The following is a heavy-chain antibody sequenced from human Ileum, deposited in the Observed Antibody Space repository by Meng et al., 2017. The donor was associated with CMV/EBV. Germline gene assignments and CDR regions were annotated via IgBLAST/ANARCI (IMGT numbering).Heavy chain of an antibody. CDR1: GGSISNSPYY. D-gene: IGHD6-13*01. Sequence: SGGSISNSPYYWVWIRQPPGKGLQWSGSLYYSGITYYNPSLKSRVSISVDTSKNQCSLKLSSVTAADTAIYYCARHDRRSSWHFFDYWGQGTLVTVSS. V-gene: IGHV4-39*01. J-gene: IGHJ4*02. CDR2: LYYSGIT. CDR3: ARHDRRSSWHFFDY.